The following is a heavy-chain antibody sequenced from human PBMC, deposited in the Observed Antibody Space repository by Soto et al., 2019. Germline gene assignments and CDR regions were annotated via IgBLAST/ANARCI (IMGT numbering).Heavy chain of an antibody. Sequence: QVQLQQWGAGLLRPAETLSLTCAVYGGSFSGYYWTWIRQPPGKGLEWIGEINQSGFTSYNPSLASRVFMSVDTSTNQFSLRLSSVTGADTAVYYCARFPFDRSSWTHPRYFDYWGQGTLVTVSS. CDR1: GGSFSGYY. J-gene: IGHJ4*02. CDR3: ARFPFDRSSWTHPRYFDY. D-gene: IGHD6-13*01. V-gene: IGHV4-34*01. CDR2: INQSGFT.